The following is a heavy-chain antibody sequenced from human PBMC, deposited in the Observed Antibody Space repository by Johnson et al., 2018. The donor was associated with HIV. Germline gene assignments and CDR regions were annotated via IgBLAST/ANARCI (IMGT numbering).Heavy chain of an antibody. V-gene: IGHV3-20*04. CDR3: ARDKGLGDAFDS. CDR1: GFSFNNYD. J-gene: IGHJ3*02. D-gene: IGHD3-16*01. CDR2: INWNGGTT. Sequence: VQLVESGGGAVRPGGSLRLSCAVSGFSFNNYDMSWVRQAPGKGLEWVSTINWNGGTTRYADSEKGRFTISRDKANNSLYLKMSRLRAEDTALYYCARDKGLGDAFDSWGQGTMVTVSS.